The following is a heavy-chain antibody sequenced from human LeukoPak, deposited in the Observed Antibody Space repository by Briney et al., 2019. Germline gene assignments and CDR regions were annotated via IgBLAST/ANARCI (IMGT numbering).Heavy chain of an antibody. CDR2: IYYSGST. Sequence: SETLSLTCTVSGGSVSRSPYYWGWIRQPPGKGLEWIGNIYYSGSTYYNPSLKSRVTISVDTSKNQFSLKLSSVTAADTAVYYCAREAIVVVVAAPGYWFDPWGQGTLVTVSS. CDR1: GGSVSRSPYY. V-gene: IGHV4-39*07. J-gene: IGHJ5*02. D-gene: IGHD2-15*01. CDR3: AREAIVVVVAAPGYWFDP.